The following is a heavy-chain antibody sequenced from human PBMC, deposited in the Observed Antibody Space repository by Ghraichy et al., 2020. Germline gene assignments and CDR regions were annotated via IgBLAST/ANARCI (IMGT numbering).Heavy chain of an antibody. D-gene: IGHD4-17*01. V-gene: IGHV4-39*01. CDR1: GGSISSSSYY. CDR2: NYYSGST. J-gene: IGHJ2*01. CDR3: ARRTDDYGDYGGWDFDL. Sequence: SETLSLTCTVSGGSISSSSYYWGWIRQPPGQGLEWIGSNYYSGSTYYNPSLQSRVTISVDTSTIQFSLTLSSVTAAGTAVYYCARRTDDYGDYGGWDFDLWGRGPLVTFSS.